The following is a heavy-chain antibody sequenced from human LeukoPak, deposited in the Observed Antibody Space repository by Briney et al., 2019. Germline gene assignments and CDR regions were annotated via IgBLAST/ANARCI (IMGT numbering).Heavy chain of an antibody. CDR1: GFTFSSYA. V-gene: IGHV3-23*01. CDR2: ISGSGGST. D-gene: IGHD3-3*01. CDR3: AKRKGSRFLEWLSGHDAFDI. J-gene: IGHJ3*02. Sequence: GGSLRLSCAASGFTFSSYAMSWVRQAPGKGLEWVSTISGSGGSTYYADSVKGRFTISRDNSKNTLYLQMNSLRAEDTAVYYCAKRKGSRFLEWLSGHDAFDIWGQGTMVTVSS.